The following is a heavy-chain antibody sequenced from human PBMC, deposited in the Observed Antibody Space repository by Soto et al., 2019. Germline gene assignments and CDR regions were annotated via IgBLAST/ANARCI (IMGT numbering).Heavy chain of an antibody. Sequence: SETLSLTCTVSGGSISSYYWSWIRQPPGKGLEWIGYIYYSGSTNYNPSLKSRVTISVDTSKNQFSLKLSSVTAADTAVYYCAREDGYYDSLDYWGQGTLVTVSS. CDR1: GGSISSYY. J-gene: IGHJ4*02. D-gene: IGHD3-22*01. CDR3: AREDGYYDSLDY. CDR2: IYYSGST. V-gene: IGHV4-59*01.